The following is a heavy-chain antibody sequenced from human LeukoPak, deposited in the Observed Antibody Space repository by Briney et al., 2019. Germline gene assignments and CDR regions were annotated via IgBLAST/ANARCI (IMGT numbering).Heavy chain of an antibody. Sequence: GASVKVSCKASGYTFTGYYMHWVRQAPGQGLEWMGIINPSGGSTSYAQKFQGRVTMTRDTSTSTVYMELSSLRSEDPAVYYCTRDPSAYDLAASGYYYYYMDVWGKGTTVTVSS. CDR3: TRDPSAYDLAASGYYYYYMDV. V-gene: IGHV1-46*01. J-gene: IGHJ6*03. CDR2: INPSGGST. CDR1: GYTFTGYY. D-gene: IGHD3-3*01.